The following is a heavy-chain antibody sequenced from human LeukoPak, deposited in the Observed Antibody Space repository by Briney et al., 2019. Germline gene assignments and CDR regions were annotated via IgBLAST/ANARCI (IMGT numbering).Heavy chain of an antibody. CDR3: ARHPPGGYSYYYGMDV. CDR1: GGSIRNSSFY. J-gene: IGHJ6*02. D-gene: IGHD5-18*01. V-gene: IGHV4-39*01. Sequence: KPSETLSLTCAVSGGSIRNSSFYWGWIRQPPGKGLEWIASIYSTGTTYYNPSIKSRITIFVDTSKNQVSLKLRSVTAADTAVYYCARHPPGGYSYYYGMDVWGQGTTVTVSS. CDR2: IYSTGTT.